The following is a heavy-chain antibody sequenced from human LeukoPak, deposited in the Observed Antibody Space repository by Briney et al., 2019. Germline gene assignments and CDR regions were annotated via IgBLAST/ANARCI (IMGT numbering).Heavy chain of an antibody. D-gene: IGHD4-17*01. Sequence: SVKVSCKASGGTFSSYAISWVRQAPGQGLEWMGGIIPIFGTANYAQKFQGRVTITTDESTSTAYMELSSLRSEDTAIYYCAKDPNGDYIGTFEMWGQGTMVTVSS. CDR1: GGTFSSYA. J-gene: IGHJ3*02. CDR3: AKDPNGDYIGTFEM. V-gene: IGHV1-69*05. CDR2: IIPIFGTA.